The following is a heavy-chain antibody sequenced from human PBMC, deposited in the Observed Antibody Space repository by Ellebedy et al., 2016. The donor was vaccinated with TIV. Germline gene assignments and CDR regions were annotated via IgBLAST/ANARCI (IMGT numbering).Heavy chain of an antibody. J-gene: IGHJ6*02. CDR2: INHSGST. CDR3: ARAEVRYYYGMDV. CDR1: GGSFSGYY. D-gene: IGHD4-23*01. V-gene: IGHV4-34*01. Sequence: MPSETLSLTCAVYGGSFSGYYWSWIRQPPGKGLEWIGEINHSGSTNYNPSLKSRVTISVDTSKNQFSLKLSSVTAADTAVYYCARAEVRYYYGMDVWGQGTTVTVSS.